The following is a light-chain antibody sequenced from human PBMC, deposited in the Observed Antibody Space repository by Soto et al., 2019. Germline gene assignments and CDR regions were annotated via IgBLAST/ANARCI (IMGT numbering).Light chain of an antibody. CDR3: QSYDGSLSGSI. V-gene: IGLV1-40*01. CDR1: DSNIGAGYD. Sequence: QSVLTQPPSVSGAPGQRVTISCTGSDSNIGAGYDVHWYQQVPGTAPKLLIYDDFKRPSGVPDRFSGSKSGTSASLAITGLQAEDEADYYCQSYDGSLSGSIFGGGTKVTVL. CDR2: DDF. J-gene: IGLJ2*01.